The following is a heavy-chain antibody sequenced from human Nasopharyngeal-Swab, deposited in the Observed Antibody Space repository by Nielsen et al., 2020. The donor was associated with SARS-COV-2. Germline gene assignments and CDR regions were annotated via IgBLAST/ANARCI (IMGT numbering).Heavy chain of an antibody. CDR2: INHSGST. Sequence: SETLSLTCAVYGGSFSGYYWSWIRQPPGKGLEWIGEINHSGSTNYNPSLKSRVTISVDTSKNQFSLKLSSVTAADTAVYYCARDAVDLGYCSGGSCYSDYYYYYMDVWGKGTTVTVSS. D-gene: IGHD2-15*01. J-gene: IGHJ6*03. CDR3: ARDAVDLGYCSGGSCYSDYYYYYMDV. CDR1: GGSFSGYY. V-gene: IGHV4-34*01.